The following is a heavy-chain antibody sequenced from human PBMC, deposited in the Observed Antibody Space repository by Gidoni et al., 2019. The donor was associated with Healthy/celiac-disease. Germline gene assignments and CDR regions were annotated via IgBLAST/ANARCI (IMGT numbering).Heavy chain of an antibody. CDR3: AADFGYGDYGDDYFDY. CDR2: IVVGSGNT. V-gene: IGHV1-58*01. CDR1: GFTFTSSA. J-gene: IGHJ4*02. D-gene: IGHD4-17*01. Sequence: HMQLVQSGPEVKKPGTSVKVSCKASGFTFTSSAVQRVRQARGQRLEWIGWIVVGSGNTNYAQKYQERVTITRDMSTSTAYMELSSLRSEDTAVYYCAADFGYGDYGDDYFDYWGQGTLVTVSS.